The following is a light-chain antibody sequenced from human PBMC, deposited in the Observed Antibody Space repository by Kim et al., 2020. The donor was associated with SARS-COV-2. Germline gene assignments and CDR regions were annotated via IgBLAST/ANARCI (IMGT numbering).Light chain of an antibody. Sequence: QSVLTQPPSVSAAPGQKVTISCSGSSSNIANNYVSWYQHLPGTAPKLLIYDNNKRPSGIPDRFSGSKSDTSATLGITGLQTGDEADYYCGTWDSSLSANVFGTGTKVTVL. J-gene: IGLJ1*01. CDR2: DNN. CDR1: SSNIANNY. V-gene: IGLV1-51*01. CDR3: GTWDSSLSANV.